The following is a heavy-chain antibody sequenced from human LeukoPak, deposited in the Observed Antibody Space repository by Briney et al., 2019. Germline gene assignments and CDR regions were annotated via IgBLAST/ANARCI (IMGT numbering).Heavy chain of an antibody. CDR3: AAPGWRDLFDY. D-gene: IGHD6-19*01. Sequence: PSETLSLTCTVSGGSISSYHWGWIRQPPGKGLEWIGSIYYSGNTYHNPPLKSRVTISVDASKNQFSLKLTSVTAADTAVYYCAAPGWRDLFDYWGQGTLVTVSS. V-gene: IGHV4-39*01. J-gene: IGHJ4*02. CDR1: GGSISSYH. CDR2: IYYSGNT.